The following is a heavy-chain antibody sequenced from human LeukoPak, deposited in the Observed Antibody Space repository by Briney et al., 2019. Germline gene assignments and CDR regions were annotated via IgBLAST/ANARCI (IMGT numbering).Heavy chain of an antibody. V-gene: IGHV3-74*01. CDR1: GFIFSNYW. CDR3: ARDSYDHAFDI. Sequence: QSGGSLRLSCAGSGFIFSNYWMHWVRQAPGKGLVWVSRINSDGSSTSYADSVKGRFTISRDNAKNTLYLQMNSLRAEDTAVYYCARDSYDHAFDIWGQGTMVTVSS. D-gene: IGHD5-18*01. J-gene: IGHJ3*02. CDR2: INSDGSST.